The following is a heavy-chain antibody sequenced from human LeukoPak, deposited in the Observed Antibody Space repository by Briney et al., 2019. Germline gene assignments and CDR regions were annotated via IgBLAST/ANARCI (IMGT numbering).Heavy chain of an antibody. J-gene: IGHJ4*02. CDR1: GGSISSYY. V-gene: IGHV4-59*01. CDR3: ARVTGYRIEDYFDY. CDR2: IYYSGST. D-gene: IGHD6-13*01. Sequence: SETLSLTCTVPGGSISSYYWSWIRQPPGKGLEWIGYIYYSGSTNYNPSLKSRVTISVETSKNEFSLKLRSVTAADTAVYYCARVTGYRIEDYFDYWGQGTLVTVSS.